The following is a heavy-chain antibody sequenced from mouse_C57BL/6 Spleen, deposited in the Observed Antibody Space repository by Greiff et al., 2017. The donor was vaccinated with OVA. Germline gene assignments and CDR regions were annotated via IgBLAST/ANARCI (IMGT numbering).Heavy chain of an antibody. CDR3: ARDPTYGSSWYFDV. V-gene: IGHV5-16*01. J-gene: IGHJ1*03. Sequence: EVQLVESEGGLVQPGSSMKLSCTASGFTFSDYYMAWVRQVPEKGLEWVANINYDGSSTYYLDSLKSRFIISRDNAKNILYLQMSSLKSEDTATYYCARDPTYGSSWYFDVWGTGTTVTVSS. D-gene: IGHD1-1*01. CDR2: INYDGSST. CDR1: GFTFSDYY.